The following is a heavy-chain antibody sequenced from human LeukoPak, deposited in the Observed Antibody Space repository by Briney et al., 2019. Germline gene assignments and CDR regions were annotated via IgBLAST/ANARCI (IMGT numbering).Heavy chain of an antibody. V-gene: IGHV3-48*03. CDR3: ARDSDYDFWSGYPEYYYYYMDV. D-gene: IGHD3-3*01. CDR1: GFTFSSYE. CDR2: ISSSGSTI. J-gene: IGHJ6*03. Sequence: GGSLRLSCAASGFTFSSYEMNWVRQAPGKGLEWVSYISSSGSTIYYADSVKGRFTISRDNAKNSLYLQMNSLRAEDTAVYYCARDSDYDFWSGYPEYYYYYMDVWGKGTTVTVSS.